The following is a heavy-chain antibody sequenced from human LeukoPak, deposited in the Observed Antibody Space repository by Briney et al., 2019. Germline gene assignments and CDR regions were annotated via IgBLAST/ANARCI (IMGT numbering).Heavy chain of an antibody. V-gene: IGHV3-74*01. Sequence: GGSLRLSCAASGFTFRSYWMHWVRQAPGKGLVWVSRISTDGSSTNYADSVKGRFTISRDNAKNTLYLQMSSLRAEDTAVYYCARVLNRVCDYWGQGTLVTVSS. J-gene: IGHJ4*02. CDR2: ISTDGSST. D-gene: IGHD1-14*01. CDR3: ARVLNRVCDY. CDR1: GFTFRSYW.